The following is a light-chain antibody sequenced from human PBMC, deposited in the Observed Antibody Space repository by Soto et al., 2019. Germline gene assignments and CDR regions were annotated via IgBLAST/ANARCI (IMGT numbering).Light chain of an antibody. CDR2: GAS. Sequence: EIVLTQSPGTLSMYPGERATLSCRASQSVSNNYLAWYQQKPGQAPRLLIYGASNRATGIPDRFSGSGSGTDFTLTISSLQPDDFATYYCQQYNSYSPWTFGQGAKVDIK. J-gene: IGKJ1*01. CDR3: QQYNSYSPWT. CDR1: QSVSNNY. V-gene: IGKV3-20*01.